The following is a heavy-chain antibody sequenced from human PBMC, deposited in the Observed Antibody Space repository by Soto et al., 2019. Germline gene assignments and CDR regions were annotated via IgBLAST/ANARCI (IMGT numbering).Heavy chain of an antibody. D-gene: IGHD6-6*01. Sequence: ASVKVSCKASGGTFSSYAISWVRQAPGQGLEWMGGIIPIFGTANYAQKFQGRVTITADESTSTAYMELSSLRSEDTAVYYCARDLEHSSSLNWFDTWGQGTLVTVSS. CDR1: GGTFSSYA. V-gene: IGHV1-69*13. J-gene: IGHJ5*02. CDR2: IIPIFGTA. CDR3: ARDLEHSSSLNWFDT.